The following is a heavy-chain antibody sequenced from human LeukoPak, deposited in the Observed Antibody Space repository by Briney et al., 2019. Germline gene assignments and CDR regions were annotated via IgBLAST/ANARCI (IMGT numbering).Heavy chain of an antibody. V-gene: IGHV3-21*01. CDR1: GFTFSTSS. CDR2: ISSASTFI. D-gene: IGHD2-2*02. J-gene: IGHJ4*02. CDR3: ARDDCSSTRSYTVDY. Sequence: PVGSLRLSCAASGFTFSTSSMNWVRQVPGKGLEWVSSISSASTFIHYANSVKGRFTISRDNANKSVYLQMNSLRAEDTAVYYCARDDCSSTRSYTVDYWGQGILVTVSS.